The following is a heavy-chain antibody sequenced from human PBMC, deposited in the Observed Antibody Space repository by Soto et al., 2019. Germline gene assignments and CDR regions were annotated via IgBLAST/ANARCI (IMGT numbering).Heavy chain of an antibody. CDR3: AELEGYYYDSSGSDFPFDY. CDR1: GFTFSSYA. J-gene: IGHJ4*02. V-gene: IGHV3-23*01. CDR2: ISGSGGST. D-gene: IGHD3-22*01. Sequence: GGSLRLSCAASGFTFSSYAMSWVRQAPGKGLEWVSAISGSGGSTYYADSVKGRFTISRDNSKNTLHLQMNSLRAEDTAVYYCAELEGYYYDSSGSDFPFDYWGQGTLVTVSS.